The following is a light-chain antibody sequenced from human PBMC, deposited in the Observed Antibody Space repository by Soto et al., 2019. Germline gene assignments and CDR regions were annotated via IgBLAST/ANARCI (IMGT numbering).Light chain of an antibody. CDR3: AAWDDSLNGYV. Sequence: QSELNQPPSASGTPGQTVTISCSGSSSNIGSNTVNWYQQLPGTAPKLLIYSNNQRPSGVPDRFSGSKSGTSASLAISGLQSEDEADYYCAAWDDSLNGYVFGTVTQLTVL. CDR2: SNN. J-gene: IGLJ1*01. V-gene: IGLV1-44*01. CDR1: SSNIGSNT.